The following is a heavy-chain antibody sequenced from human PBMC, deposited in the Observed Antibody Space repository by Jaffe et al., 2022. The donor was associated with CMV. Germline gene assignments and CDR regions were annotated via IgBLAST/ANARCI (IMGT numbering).Heavy chain of an antibody. CDR2: ISSSSSYI. D-gene: IGHD3-22*01. CDR1: GFTFSSYS. J-gene: IGHJ3*02. V-gene: IGHV3-21*01. Sequence: EVQLVESGGGLVKPGGSLRLSCAASGFTFSSYSMNWVRQAPGKGLEWVSSISSSSSYIYYADSVKGRFTISRDNAKNSLYLQMNSLRAEDTAVYYCARGGDYYYDSSGYSSHGAFDIWGQGTMVTVSS. CDR3: ARGGDYYYDSSGYSSHGAFDI.